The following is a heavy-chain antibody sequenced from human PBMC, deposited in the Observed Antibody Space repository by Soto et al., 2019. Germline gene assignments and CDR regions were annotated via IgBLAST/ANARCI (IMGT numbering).Heavy chain of an antibody. CDR1: GFTFGDYA. J-gene: IGHJ4*02. CDR2: IRSKAYGGTT. V-gene: IGHV3-49*04. D-gene: IGHD6-19*01. CDR3: TRARRQQWLTQGPINTLDY. Sequence: PGGSLRLSCTASGFTFGDYAMSWVRQAPGKGLEWVGFIRSKAYGGTTEYAASVKGRFTISRDDSKSIAYLQMNSLKTEDTAVYYCTRARRQQWLTQGPINTLDYWDQGTLVTVSS.